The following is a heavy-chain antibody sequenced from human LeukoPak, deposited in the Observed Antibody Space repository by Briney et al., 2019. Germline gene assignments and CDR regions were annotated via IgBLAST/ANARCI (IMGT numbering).Heavy chain of an antibody. CDR1: GFTFSNFA. Sequence: GGALRLSCAASGFTFSNFAMHWVRQAPGTGLEWVAVISYYGSNKYYADSVKGRFTISRDVSKNTLYLQTNSLRAEDTALYYCARVGYTSGWFLYYWGQGTLVTVSS. J-gene: IGHJ4*02. V-gene: IGHV3-30-3*01. CDR2: ISYYGSNK. CDR3: ARVGYTSGWFLYY. D-gene: IGHD6-19*01.